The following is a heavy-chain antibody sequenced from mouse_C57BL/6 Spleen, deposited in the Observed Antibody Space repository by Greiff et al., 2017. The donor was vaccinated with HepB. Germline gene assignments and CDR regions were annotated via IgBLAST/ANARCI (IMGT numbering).Heavy chain of an antibody. CDR1: GYTFTDYY. CDR3: ARACDYDYFDY. CDR2: INPNNGGT. J-gene: IGHJ2*01. V-gene: IGHV1-26*01. D-gene: IGHD2-4*01. Sequence: EVQLQQSGPELVKPGASVKISCKASGYTFTDYYMNWVKQSHGKSLEWIGDINPNNGGTSYNQKFKGKATLTVDKSSSTAYMELRSLTSEDSAVYYCARACDYDYFDYWGQGTTLTVSS.